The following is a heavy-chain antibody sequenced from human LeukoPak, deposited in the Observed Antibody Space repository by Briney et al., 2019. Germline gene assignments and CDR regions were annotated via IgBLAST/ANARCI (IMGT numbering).Heavy chain of an antibody. CDR2: INHSGST. D-gene: IGHD5-12*01. CDR1: GGAFSGYY. CDR3: ARAGWLRTKGYFDY. Sequence: PSETLSLPCAVYGGAFSGYYWSWIRQPPGKGVGGIGEINHSGSTNYNPSLKSRVTISVDTSKNQFSLKLSSVTAADTAVYYCARAGWLRTKGYFDYWGQGTLVTVSS. J-gene: IGHJ4*02. V-gene: IGHV4-34*01.